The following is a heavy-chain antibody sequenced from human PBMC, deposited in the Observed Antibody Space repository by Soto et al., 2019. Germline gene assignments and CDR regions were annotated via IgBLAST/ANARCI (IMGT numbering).Heavy chain of an antibody. V-gene: IGHV3-33*01. Sequence: GSLRLSCAASGFTFSNYGMHWVRQAPGKGLEWVALIWYDGSNKYYADPVKGRFTISRDTSKSTLYLQMNSLRAEDTAVYYCARDLSGPLDYWGQGTPVTVSS. J-gene: IGHJ4*02. CDR3: ARDLSGPLDY. D-gene: IGHD3-16*02. CDR2: IWYDGSNK. CDR1: GFTFSNYG.